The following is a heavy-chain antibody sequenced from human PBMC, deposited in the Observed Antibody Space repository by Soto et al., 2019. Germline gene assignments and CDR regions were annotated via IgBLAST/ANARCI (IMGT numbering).Heavy chain of an antibody. D-gene: IGHD6-13*01. CDR1: GFTFSSHV. Sequence: GGSLRLSCAASGFTFSSHVMTWVRQSTGKGLEWVSTIRDSGGGTSYADSVKGRFTISRDNSKNTLYLQMNSLRAEDTAVYYCARFIVEIAAAGWGRPMDVWGQGTTVTVS. CDR2: IRDSGGGT. V-gene: IGHV3-23*01. J-gene: IGHJ6*02. CDR3: ARFIVEIAAAGWGRPMDV.